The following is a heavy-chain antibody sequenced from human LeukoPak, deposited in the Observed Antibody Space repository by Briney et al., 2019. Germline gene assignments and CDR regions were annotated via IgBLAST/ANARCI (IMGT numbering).Heavy chain of an antibody. CDR1: GGSISSYY. D-gene: IGHD2-2*01. J-gene: IGHJ6*02. Sequence: SETLSLTCTVSGGSISSYYWSWIRQPPGKGLEWIGYIYDSGSTNYNPSLKSRVTISVDTSKNQFSLKLSSVTAADTAVYYCARVGGTNYYYYGMDVWGQGTTVTVSS. CDR2: IYDSGST. CDR3: ARVGGTNYYYYGMDV. V-gene: IGHV4-59*01.